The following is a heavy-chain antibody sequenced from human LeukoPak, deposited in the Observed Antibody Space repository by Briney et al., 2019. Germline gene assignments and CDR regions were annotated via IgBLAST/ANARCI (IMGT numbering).Heavy chain of an antibody. CDR1: GYTFTGYY. Sequence: GASVKVSCKASGYTFTGYYMHWVRQAPGQGLEWMGGIIPIFGTANYAQKFQGRVTITTDESTSTAYMELSSLRSEDTAVYYCARGGVQPRYYYYYMDVWGKGTTVTVSS. V-gene: IGHV1-69*05. CDR3: ARGGVQPRYYYYYMDV. J-gene: IGHJ6*03. D-gene: IGHD6-13*01. CDR2: IIPIFGTA.